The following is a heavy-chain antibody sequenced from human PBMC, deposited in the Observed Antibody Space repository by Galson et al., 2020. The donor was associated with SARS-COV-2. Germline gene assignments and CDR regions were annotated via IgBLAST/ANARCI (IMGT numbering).Heavy chain of an antibody. J-gene: IGHJ5*02. CDR1: GFTFSSYG. CDR3: ARNPVPGTGGDWFDT. V-gene: IGHV3-33*01. Sequence: SLKTPCPASGFTFSSYGMHWVRQAPGKGLEWVALIWYDESNKYYADSVRGRFTISRDISKNTLYLQIDNVGAEDTAVYYGARNPVPGTGGDWFDTWGQGTLVTVSS. D-gene: IGHD6-19*01. CDR2: IWYDESNK.